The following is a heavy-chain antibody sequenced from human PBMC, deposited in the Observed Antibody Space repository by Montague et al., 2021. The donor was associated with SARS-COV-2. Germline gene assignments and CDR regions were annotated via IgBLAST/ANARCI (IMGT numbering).Heavy chain of an antibody. D-gene: IGHD2-2*01. Sequence: SETLSLTCAVYGGSFSGYYWSWIRQPPGKGLEWIGEINHSGSTNYNPSLKSRVTISVDTSKNQFSLKLSSVTAADTAVYYCARVRSVPAAMRIFRLGRSYEGMDVWGQGTTVTVSS. CDR1: GGSFSGYY. CDR3: ARVRSVPAAMRIFRLGRSYEGMDV. J-gene: IGHJ6*02. CDR2: INHSGST. V-gene: IGHV4-34*01.